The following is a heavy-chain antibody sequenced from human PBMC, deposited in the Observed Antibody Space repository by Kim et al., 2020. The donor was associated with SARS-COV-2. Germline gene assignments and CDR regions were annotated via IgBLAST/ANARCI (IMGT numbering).Heavy chain of an antibody. D-gene: IGHD6-13*01. J-gene: IGHJ4*02. Sequence: KFQGRVTITADESTSTAYMELSSLRSEDTAVYYCARAGSLAAAGTGHFDYWGQGTLVTVSS. CDR3: ARAGSLAAAGTGHFDY. V-gene: IGHV1-69*01.